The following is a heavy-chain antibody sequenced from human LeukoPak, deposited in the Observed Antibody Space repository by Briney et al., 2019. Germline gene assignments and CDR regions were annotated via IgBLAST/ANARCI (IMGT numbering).Heavy chain of an antibody. V-gene: IGHV3-48*04. CDR1: GFTFNTYT. CDR2: LGSGSDSI. J-gene: IGHJ3*02. D-gene: IGHD3-22*01. Sequence: GGSLRLSCAASGFTFNTYTMNWVRQAPGKGLEWISYLGSGSDSIFYADSVKGRFTISRDNAKNSLYLQMNSLRAEDTAVYYCARDRITMIVVDAFDIWGQGTMVTVSS. CDR3: ARDRITMIVVDAFDI.